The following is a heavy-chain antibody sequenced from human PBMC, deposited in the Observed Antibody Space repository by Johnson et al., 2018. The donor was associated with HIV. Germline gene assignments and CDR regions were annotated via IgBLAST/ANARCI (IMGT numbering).Heavy chain of an antibody. CDR2: IRSDGRTN. V-gene: IGHV3-30-3*01. D-gene: IGHD4-23*01. CDR3: ARAVTPYGDWEAFDI. J-gene: IGHJ3*02. Sequence: QVQLVESGGGVVKPGRSLRLSCAASGFTFSSYYMHWVRQAPGKGLEWVSVIRSDGRTNYSADSVKGRFTISRDNSKNTLYLQMNSLRAEDTAVYYCARAVTPYGDWEAFDIWGQGTMVTVSS. CDR1: GFTFSSYY.